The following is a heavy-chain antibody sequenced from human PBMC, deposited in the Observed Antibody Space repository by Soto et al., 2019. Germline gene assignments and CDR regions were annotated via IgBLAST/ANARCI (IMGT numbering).Heavy chain of an antibody. V-gene: IGHV5-51*01. CDR2: NYPGDFDT. CDR1: GSSFTSYW. Sequence: GESLKISCKCSGSSFTSYWIGWGRQMPGKGLGWMGINYPGDFDTNYSQSVQGQATISADKSISTAYLQWSSLKASDTAMYYCARHDSSGHLDYWGQGTLVTVSS. D-gene: IGHD3-22*01. CDR3: ARHDSSGHLDY. J-gene: IGHJ4*02.